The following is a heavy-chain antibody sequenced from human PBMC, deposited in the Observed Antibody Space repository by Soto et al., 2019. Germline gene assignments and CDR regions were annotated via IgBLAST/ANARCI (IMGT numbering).Heavy chain of an antibody. CDR1: GGTFSSYA. V-gene: IGHV1-69*06. D-gene: IGHD2-2*01. Sequence: QVQLVQSGAEVKKPGSSVKVSCKASGGTFSSYAISWVRQAPGQGLEWMGGIIPLFGTANYAQKFQGRVTINADKSTSTAYMELSSRGSEDTAVYYCAKGPCSSTSCYRAGMAVWGQGTTVTVSS. CDR3: AKGPCSSTSCYRAGMAV. CDR2: IIPLFGTA. J-gene: IGHJ6*02.